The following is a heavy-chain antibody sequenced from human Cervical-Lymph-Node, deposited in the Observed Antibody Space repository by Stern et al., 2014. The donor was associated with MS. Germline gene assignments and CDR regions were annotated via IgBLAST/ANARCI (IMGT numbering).Heavy chain of an antibody. CDR3: AMFGGGNYFDY. V-gene: IGHV3-33*01. CDR1: GFTFSSYG. Sequence: VQLLESGGGVVQPGRSLRLSCAASGFTFSSYGLHWVRQAPGKGLEWVAVIWSDGSNKYYADSVKGRITISRDTSKNTLYLQMNSLRAEDMAVYYCAMFGGGNYFDYWGQGTLVTVSS. J-gene: IGHJ4*02. D-gene: IGHD3-10*02. CDR2: IWSDGSNK.